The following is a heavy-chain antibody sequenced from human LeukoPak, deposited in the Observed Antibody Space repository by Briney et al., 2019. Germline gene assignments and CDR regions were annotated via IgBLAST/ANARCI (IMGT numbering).Heavy chain of an antibody. CDR1: GFTFTSYW. CDR3: ARDKGEGATYFDY. J-gene: IGHJ4*02. Sequence: GGSLRLSCAASGFTFTSYWMHWVRQAPGKGLEWVSSISSSSSYIYYADSVKGRFTISRDNAKNSLYLQMNSLRAEDTAVYYCARDKGEGATYFDYWGQGTLVTVSS. D-gene: IGHD1-26*01. V-gene: IGHV3-21*01. CDR2: ISSSSSYI.